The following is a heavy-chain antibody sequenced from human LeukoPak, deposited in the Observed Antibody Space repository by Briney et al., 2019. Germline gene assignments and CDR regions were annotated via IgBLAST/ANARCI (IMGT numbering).Heavy chain of an antibody. CDR2: LGGLSESV. Sequence: GGSLRLSCAASGFTFSSYAMTWVRQAPGKGLEWVSILGGLSESVYYPDSVKGRFTVSRDNSKDTLYLEINSLRGEDTATYYCARRWLGDPYGMDVWGQGTTVTVSS. CDR1: GFTFSSYA. D-gene: IGHD3-10*01. V-gene: IGHV3-23*01. CDR3: ARRWLGDPYGMDV. J-gene: IGHJ6*02.